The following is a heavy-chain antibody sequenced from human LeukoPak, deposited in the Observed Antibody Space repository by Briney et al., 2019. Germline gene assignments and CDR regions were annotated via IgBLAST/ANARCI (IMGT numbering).Heavy chain of an antibody. CDR3: ARRSAFDI. Sequence: GGSLRLSCAASGFTFRSYWMSWVRQAPGKGLEWVANIKQDGSDKYYVDSVKGRFTVSRDNAKNTLYLQMNSLRAEDTAVYYCARRSAFDIWGQGTMVTVSS. CDR2: IKQDGSDK. V-gene: IGHV3-7*01. J-gene: IGHJ3*02. CDR1: GFTFRSYW.